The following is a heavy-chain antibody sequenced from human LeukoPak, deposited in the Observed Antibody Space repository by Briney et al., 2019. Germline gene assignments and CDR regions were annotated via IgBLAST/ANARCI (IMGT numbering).Heavy chain of an antibody. V-gene: IGHV3-7*01. CDR1: GYTFSRHG. CDR3: ASGFIAVAGTRRLDDY. Sequence: GGSLTLSCAASGYTFSRHGIHWVRQAPGKGLEWVANIKQDGSEKYYVDSVKGRFTISRDNAKNSLYLQMNSLRAEDTAVYYCASGFIAVAGTRRLDDYWGQGTLVTVSS. D-gene: IGHD6-19*01. CDR2: IKQDGSEK. J-gene: IGHJ4*02.